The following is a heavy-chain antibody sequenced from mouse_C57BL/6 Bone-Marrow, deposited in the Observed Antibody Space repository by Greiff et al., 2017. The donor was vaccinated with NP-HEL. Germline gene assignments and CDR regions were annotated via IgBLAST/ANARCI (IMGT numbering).Heavy chain of an antibody. Sequence: EVKLVESGGDLVKPGGSLKLSCAASGFTFSSYGMSWVRQTPDKRLEWVATISSGGSYTYYPDSVKGRFTISRDNAKNTLYLQMSSLKSEDTAMYYCARQRVTTLDYCGQGTTLTVSS. V-gene: IGHV5-6*01. CDR2: ISSGGSYT. D-gene: IGHD2-2*01. CDR1: GFTFSSYG. CDR3: ARQRVTTLDY. J-gene: IGHJ2*01.